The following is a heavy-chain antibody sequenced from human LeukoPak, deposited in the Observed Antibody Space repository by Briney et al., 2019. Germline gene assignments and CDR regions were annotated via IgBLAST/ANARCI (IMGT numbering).Heavy chain of an antibody. V-gene: IGHV4-34*01. Sequence: SETLSLTCAVYGGSFSGYYWSWIRQPPGKGLEWIGEINHSGSTNYNPSLKSRVTISVDTSKNQFSLKLSSVTAADTAVYYCARGRKTAYYYYGMDVWGRGTTVTVSS. CDR3: ARGRKTAYYYYGMDV. CDR1: GGSFSGYY. CDR2: INHSGST. J-gene: IGHJ6*02.